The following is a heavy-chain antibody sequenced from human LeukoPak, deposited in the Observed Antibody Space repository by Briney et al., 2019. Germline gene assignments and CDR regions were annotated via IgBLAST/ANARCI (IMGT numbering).Heavy chain of an antibody. CDR1: GYTFTSYY. D-gene: IGHD5-24*01. V-gene: IGHV1-46*01. J-gene: IGHJ4*02. CDR3: AGDHPNYDY. CDR2: INPSGGST. Sequence: ASVKVSCKASGYTFTSYYMHWVRQAPGQGLEWMGIINPSGGSTSYAQKFQGRVTMTRDMSTSTAYMELSSLRSEDTAVYYCAGDHPNYDYWGQGTQVTVSS.